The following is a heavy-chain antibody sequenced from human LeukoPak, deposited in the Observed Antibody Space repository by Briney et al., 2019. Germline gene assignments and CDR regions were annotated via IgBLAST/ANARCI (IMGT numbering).Heavy chain of an antibody. CDR2: IKQDGSEK. V-gene: IGHV3-7*01. J-gene: IGHJ4*02. Sequence: PGGSLRLSCAASGFTFSSYWMSWVRQAPGKGLEWVANIKQDGSEKYYVDSVKGRFTISRDNAKNSLYLQMNSLRAKDTAVYYCARDFYRSSVGYWGQGTLVTVSS. CDR1: GFTFSSYW. CDR3: ARDFYRSSVGY. D-gene: IGHD3-16*02.